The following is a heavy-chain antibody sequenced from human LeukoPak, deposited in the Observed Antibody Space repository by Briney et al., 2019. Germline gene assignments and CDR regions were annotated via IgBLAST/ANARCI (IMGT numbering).Heavy chain of an antibody. CDR1: GYIFTPHH. J-gene: IGHJ4*02. CDR2: VSAANNP. CDR3: AMSVEMPPIPSFDF. V-gene: IGHV1-3*01. Sequence: ASVKVSCKTSGYIFTPHHIHWMRQAPGQGLELLGWVSAANNPEYSQRFQGRVVITRDASATTSYLELNSLRSEDTAIYYCAMSVEMPPIPSFDFWGQGTLVTVSS. D-gene: IGHD5-24*01.